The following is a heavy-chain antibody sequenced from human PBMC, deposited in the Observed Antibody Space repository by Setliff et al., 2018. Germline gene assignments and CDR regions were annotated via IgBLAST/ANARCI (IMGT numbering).Heavy chain of an antibody. CDR3: ARAGWGVQGDFWSGSRDPYGMDV. J-gene: IGHJ6*02. Sequence: PGGSLRLSCAASGFTFSSYEMNWVRQAPGKGLEWVSYISSSGSTIYYADSVKGRFTISRDNAKNSLYLQMNSLRAEDTAAYYCARAGWGVQGDFWSGSRDPYGMDVWGQGTTVTV. CDR1: GFTFSSYE. D-gene: IGHD3-3*01. CDR2: ISSSGSTI. V-gene: IGHV3-48*03.